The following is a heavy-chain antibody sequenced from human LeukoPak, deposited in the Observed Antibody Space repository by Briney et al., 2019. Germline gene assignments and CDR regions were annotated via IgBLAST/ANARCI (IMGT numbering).Heavy chain of an antibody. V-gene: IGHV4-34*01. D-gene: IGHD6-19*01. CDR1: GGSFSGYY. Sequence: PSETLSLTCAVYGGSFSGYYWSWIRQPPGKGLEWIGEINHSGSTNYNPSLKSRVTISVDTSKNQFSLKLSSVTAADTAMYYCGGGGYSSGWYADYWGQGTLVTVSS. CDR3: GGGGYSSGWYADY. J-gene: IGHJ4*02. CDR2: INHSGST.